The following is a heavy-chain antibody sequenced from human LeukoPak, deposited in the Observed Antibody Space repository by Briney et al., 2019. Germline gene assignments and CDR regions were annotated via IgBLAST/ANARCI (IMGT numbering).Heavy chain of an antibody. V-gene: IGHV1-2*02. CDR2: INPNSGGT. CDR3: VRPLTAAGTNYYYYGMDV. D-gene: IGHD6-13*01. CDR1: GYTFTGYY. Sequence: GASVKVSCKASGYTFTGYYMDWVRQAPGQGLEWMGWINPNSGGTNYAQKFQGRVTMTRDTSLSTAYMELSRLRSDDTAVYYCVRPLTAAGTNYYYYGMDVWGQGTTVTVSS. J-gene: IGHJ6*02.